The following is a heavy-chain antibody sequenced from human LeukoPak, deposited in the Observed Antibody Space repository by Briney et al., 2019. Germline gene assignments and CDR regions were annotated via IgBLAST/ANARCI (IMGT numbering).Heavy chain of an antibody. CDR3: ARDSRLRIQQHWDYYYYMDV. V-gene: IGHV1-2*06. Sequence: ASVKVSCKASGYTFTGYYMHWVRQAPGRGLEWIGRINPNSGGTNYAQKFQGRVTMTRDTSISTAYMELSRLRSDDTAVYYCARDSRLRIQQHWDYYYYMDVWGKGTTVTVSS. CDR1: GYTFTGYY. D-gene: IGHD5-18*01. J-gene: IGHJ6*03. CDR2: INPNSGGT.